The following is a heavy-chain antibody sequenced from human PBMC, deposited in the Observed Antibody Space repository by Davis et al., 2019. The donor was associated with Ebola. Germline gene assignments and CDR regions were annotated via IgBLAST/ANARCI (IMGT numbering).Heavy chain of an antibody. J-gene: IGHJ6*02. CDR2: INPSGGST. CDR1: GYTFTSYY. CDR3: ARDRYGTYYYYYYGMDV. Sequence: AASVKVSCKASGYTFTSYYMHWVRQAPGQGLEWMGIINPSGGSTSYAQKFQGRVTMTRDTSTSTAYMELRSLRSDDTAVYYCARDRYGTYYYYYYGMDVWGQGTTVIVSS. D-gene: IGHD1-26*01. V-gene: IGHV1-46*01.